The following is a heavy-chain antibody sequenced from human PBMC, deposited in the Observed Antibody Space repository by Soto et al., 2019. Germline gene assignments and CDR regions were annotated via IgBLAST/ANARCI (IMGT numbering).Heavy chain of an antibody. CDR3: VRHSTGPVDY. CDR1: GGSISSYY. Sequence: SETLSLTCTVSGGSISSYYWSWIRQPPGKGLEWIGYIYYSGSTNYNPSLKSRVTISVDTSKNQFSLKLSSVTAADTTVYYCVRHSTGPVDYWGQGTLVTVSS. CDR2: IYYSGST. J-gene: IGHJ4*02. V-gene: IGHV4-59*08. D-gene: IGHD3-9*01.